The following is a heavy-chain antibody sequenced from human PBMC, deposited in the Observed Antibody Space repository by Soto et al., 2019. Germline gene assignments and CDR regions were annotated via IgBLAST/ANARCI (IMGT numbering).Heavy chain of an antibody. J-gene: IGHJ4*02. CDR3: ARASMGTLEY. V-gene: IGHV3-74*01. CDR2: INTDGSVT. D-gene: IGHD7-27*01. Sequence: EVHLVESGGNLVQPGGPLRLSCAASGFTFSNYWMYWVLQTPREGLMWASRINTDGSVTTYADSVKGRFTISRDNAKNTLYLQMNSLRPEDTALYYCARASMGTLEYWGQGTLVTVSS. CDR1: GFTFSNYW.